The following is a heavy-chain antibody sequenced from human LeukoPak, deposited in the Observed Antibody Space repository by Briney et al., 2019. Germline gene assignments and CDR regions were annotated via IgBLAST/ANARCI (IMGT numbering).Heavy chain of an antibody. CDR2: IYYSGST. V-gene: IGHV4-59*01. CDR1: GGSISSYY. Sequence: ASETLSLTCTVSGGSISSYYWSWIRQPPGKGLEWIGYIYYSGSTNYNPSLKSRVTISVDTSKNQFSLKLSSVTAADTAVYYCARKRGPSGGYFQHWGQGTLVTVSS. D-gene: IGHD3-10*01. CDR3: ARKRGPSGGYFQH. J-gene: IGHJ1*01.